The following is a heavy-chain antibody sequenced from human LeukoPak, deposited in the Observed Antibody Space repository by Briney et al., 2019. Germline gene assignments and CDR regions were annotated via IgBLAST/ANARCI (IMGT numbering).Heavy chain of an antibody. Sequence: GGSLRLSCAASGFTFSSYAMSWVRQAPGKGLEWVSALSGSGASTYYADSVKGRFTISRDNSKNTLYLQMNSLRAEDTAVYYCAKDQSYGFDYWGQGTLVTVSS. D-gene: IGHD5-18*01. CDR2: LSGSGAST. CDR1: GFTFSSYA. V-gene: IGHV3-23*01. J-gene: IGHJ4*02. CDR3: AKDQSYGFDY.